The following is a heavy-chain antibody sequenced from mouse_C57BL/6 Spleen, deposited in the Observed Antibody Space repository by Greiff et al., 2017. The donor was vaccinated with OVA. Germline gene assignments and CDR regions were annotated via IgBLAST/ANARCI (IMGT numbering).Heavy chain of an antibody. J-gene: IGHJ1*03. V-gene: IGHV1-22*01. CDR1: GYTFTDYN. CDR3: ARASYYYEGYFDV. Sequence: EVKLMESGPELVKPGASVKMSCKASGYTFTDYNMHWVKQSHGKSLEWIGYINPNNGGTSYNQKFKGKATLTVNKSSSTAYMELRSLTSEDSAVYYCARASYYYEGYFDVWGTGTTVTVSS. CDR2: INPNNGGT. D-gene: IGHD1-1*01.